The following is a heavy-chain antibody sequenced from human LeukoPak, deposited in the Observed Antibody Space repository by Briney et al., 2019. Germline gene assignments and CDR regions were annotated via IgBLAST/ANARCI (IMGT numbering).Heavy chain of an antibody. Sequence: PSETLSLTCTVSGGSISSYYWSWIRQPPGKGLEWIGYIYYSGSTNYNPSLKSRVTISVDTSKNQFSLKLSSVTAADTAVYYCARRYGSSLGGHYYYYMDVWGKGTTVTVSS. CDR1: GGSISSYY. CDR2: IYYSGST. J-gene: IGHJ6*03. CDR3: ARRYGSSLGGHYYYYMDV. V-gene: IGHV4-59*08. D-gene: IGHD3-16*01.